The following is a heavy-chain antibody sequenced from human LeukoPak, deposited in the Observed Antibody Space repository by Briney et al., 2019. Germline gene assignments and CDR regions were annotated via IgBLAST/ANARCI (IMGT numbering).Heavy chain of an antibody. J-gene: IGHJ4*02. CDR2: IYYSGST. CDR3: ARGGSAVAAFDF. CDR1: GGSLNSDDYY. V-gene: IGHV4-30-4*01. Sequence: SETLSLTCTVSGGSLNSDDYYWSWIRQSPGKGLEWIGYIYYSGSTYYNPSLKSRVAMSLDTSKNHFSLKLSSVTAADTAVYYCARGGSAVAAFDFWGQGTLVTVSP. D-gene: IGHD6-19*01.